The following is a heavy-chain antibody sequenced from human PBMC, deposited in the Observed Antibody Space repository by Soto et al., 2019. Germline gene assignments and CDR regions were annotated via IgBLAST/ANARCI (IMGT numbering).Heavy chain of an antibody. Sequence: PGGTLRLSCAASGFTFSDYYMSWIRQAPGKGLEWVSYISSGGSTIYYADSVKGRFTISRDNAKNSLYLQMNSLRAEDTAVYYCARDLMKQHPPGAFDFWGPGTMVPVSS. J-gene: IGHJ3*01. CDR3: ARDLMKQHPPGAFDF. CDR2: ISSGGSTI. CDR1: GFTFSDYY. D-gene: IGHD6-13*01. V-gene: IGHV3-11*01.